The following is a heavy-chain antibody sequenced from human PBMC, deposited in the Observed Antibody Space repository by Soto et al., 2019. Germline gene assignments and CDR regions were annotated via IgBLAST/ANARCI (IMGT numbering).Heavy chain of an antibody. CDR1: GGTFSSYA. V-gene: IGHV1-69*12. D-gene: IGHD2-2*01. Sequence: QVQLVQSGAEVKKPGSSVKVSCKASGGTFSSYAISWVRQAPGQGLEWMGGFIPIFGAANYAQKFQGRVTITADESTSTAYMELSSLRSEDPAVYYCARHVPAAGYYYGMDVWGQGTTVTVSS. CDR2: FIPIFGAA. CDR3: ARHVPAAGYYYGMDV. J-gene: IGHJ6*02.